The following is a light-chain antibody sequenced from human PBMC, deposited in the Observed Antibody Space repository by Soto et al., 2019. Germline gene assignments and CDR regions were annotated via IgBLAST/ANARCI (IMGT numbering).Light chain of an antibody. J-gene: IGKJ2*01. CDR1: QSVTRNY. CDR2: GAS. V-gene: IGKV3-20*01. CDR3: QQYARSPYT. Sequence: TQSPGTLSLSPGEGATLSCRASQSVTRNYLAWYQQKPGQPPRLLIYGASSRAAGIPDRFSGSGSGTDFTLTISRLKPEDFAVYYCQQYARSPYTFGPGTNLEIK.